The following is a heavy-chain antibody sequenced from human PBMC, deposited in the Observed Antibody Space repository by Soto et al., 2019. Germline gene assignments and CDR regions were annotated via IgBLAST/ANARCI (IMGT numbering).Heavy chain of an antibody. CDR2: ISYDGSNK. V-gene: IGHV3-30-3*01. CDR1: GFTFSSYA. J-gene: IGHJ4*02. CDR3: AKGRGGFDY. D-gene: IGHD3-16*01. Sequence: GGSLRLSCAASGFTFSSYAMHWVRQAPGKGLEWVAVISYDGSNKYYADSVKGRFTISRDNSKNTLYLQMNSLRAEDTAVYYCAKGRGGFDYWGQGTLVTVSS.